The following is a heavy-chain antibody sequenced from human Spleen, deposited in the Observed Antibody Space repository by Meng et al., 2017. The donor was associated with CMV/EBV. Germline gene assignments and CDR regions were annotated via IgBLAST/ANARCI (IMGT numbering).Heavy chain of an antibody. J-gene: IGHJ5*02. D-gene: IGHD2-21*01. CDR3: ASYCGGDCAPT. CDR1: GFTFSSYS. CDR2: ITSSSSYI. Sequence: CEGSGFTFSSYSMKWVRQAPGKGLEWVSSITSSSSYIFYADSVKGRFTISRDNAKNSLFLQMNSLRAEDTAVYYCASYCGGDCAPTWGQGTLVTVSS. V-gene: IGHV3-21*01.